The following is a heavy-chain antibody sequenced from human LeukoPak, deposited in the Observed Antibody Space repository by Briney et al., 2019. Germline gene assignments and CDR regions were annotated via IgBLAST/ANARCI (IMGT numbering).Heavy chain of an antibody. CDR3: ARSGSGYLRYYFDY. CDR2: MYSSGRT. J-gene: IGHJ4*02. Sequence: PSETLSLTCTVSGYSISSGYYWGWIRQPPGKGLEWIGSMYSSGRTYHNPSLKSRVTISVDTSKNQFSLKLSSVTAADTAVYYCARSGSGYLRYYFDYWGQGTLVTVSS. D-gene: IGHD5-12*01. V-gene: IGHV4-38-2*02. CDR1: GYSISSGYY.